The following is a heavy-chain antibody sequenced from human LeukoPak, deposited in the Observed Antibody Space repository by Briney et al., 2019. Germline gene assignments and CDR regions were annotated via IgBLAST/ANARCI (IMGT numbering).Heavy chain of an antibody. CDR1: GFTFSDYY. Sequence: PGGSLRLSCAASGFTFSDYYMSWIRQAPGKGLEWVSYISSSGSTIYYADSVKGRFTISRDNAKNSLSLQMNSLRAEDTAVYYCARIGVTTIEDFDYWGQGTLVTVSS. CDR3: ARIGVTTIEDFDY. J-gene: IGHJ4*02. CDR2: ISSSGSTI. D-gene: IGHD5-24*01. V-gene: IGHV3-11*01.